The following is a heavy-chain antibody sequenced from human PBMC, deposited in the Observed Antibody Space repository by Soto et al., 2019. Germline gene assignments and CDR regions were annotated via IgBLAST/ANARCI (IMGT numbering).Heavy chain of an antibody. CDR3: ARVGICGGDCYPPGYFDY. Sequence: SETLSLTCTVSGGPITSSYWSWIRQPPGKGLEWIGYIYHSGSTNHNPSLKSRVTLSIDTSKKHVSLKLTSVTAADTAVYYCARVGICGGDCYPPGYFDYWGQGTLVTVSS. J-gene: IGHJ4*02. CDR2: IYHSGST. D-gene: IGHD2-21*02. V-gene: IGHV4-59*01. CDR1: GGPITSSY.